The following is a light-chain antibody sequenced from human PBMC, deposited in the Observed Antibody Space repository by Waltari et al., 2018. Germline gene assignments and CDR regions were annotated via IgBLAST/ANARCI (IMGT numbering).Light chain of an antibody. CDR2: GSS. V-gene: IGKV3-11*01. CDR1: QSIRTY. CDR3: QQRSIWLT. J-gene: IGKJ4*01. Sequence: EVVLTQYPATLSLSPGERATLSCRASQSIRTYLAWYQQKAGQAPRLLIYGSSNRATGVPARFSGSGSGTDFTLTISNVEPEYFAVYYCQQRSIWLTFGGGTKEDLK.